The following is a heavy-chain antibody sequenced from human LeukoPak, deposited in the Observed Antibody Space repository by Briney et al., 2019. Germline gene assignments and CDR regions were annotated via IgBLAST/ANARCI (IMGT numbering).Heavy chain of an antibody. CDR1: GYTFTGYY. J-gene: IGHJ5*02. Sequence: SSVKLSCKPSGYTFTGYYMHRVRQPPGQGLGWVGWFNPNSGGTNYAQKFPGRVAITAAESTRRAYMEMSRLRSENTAVYYCARVTGGRYCSTTSCYMRGWFDPWGQGTLVTVSS. D-gene: IGHD2-2*02. CDR3: ARVTGGRYCSTTSCYMRGWFDP. V-gene: IGHV1-2*02. CDR2: FNPNSGGT.